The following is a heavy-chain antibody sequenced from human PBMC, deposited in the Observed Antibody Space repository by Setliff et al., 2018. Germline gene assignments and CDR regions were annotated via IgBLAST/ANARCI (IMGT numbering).Heavy chain of an antibody. D-gene: IGHD1-7*01. CDR2: THTDGITI. J-gene: IGHJ5*02. CDR1: GFTFKTYE. Sequence: GSLRLSCEASGFTFKTYEMIWVRQAPGKGLERVSKTHTDGITIYSDSVRGRFTIFRDNSKNTLYLQMSSLRADDTAMYYCARDQFRNSGGLYSWGQGILVTVSS. V-gene: IGHV3-48*03. CDR3: ARDQFRNSGGLYS.